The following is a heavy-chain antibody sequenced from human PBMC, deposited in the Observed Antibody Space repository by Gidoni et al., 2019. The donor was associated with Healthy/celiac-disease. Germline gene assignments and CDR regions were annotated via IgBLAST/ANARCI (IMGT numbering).Heavy chain of an antibody. D-gene: IGHD3-10*01. CDR3: AGYGSGSD. J-gene: IGHJ4*02. Sequence: QLQLQESGPGLVKPSETLSPTSTASGGSISSSSYYWGWIPQPPGKGLEWIGSIYYSGSTYYNPSLKSRVTISVDTSKNQFSLKLSSGTAADTAVYYCAGYGSGSDWGQGTLVTVSS. CDR1: GGSISSSSYY. V-gene: IGHV4-39*01. CDR2: IYYSGST.